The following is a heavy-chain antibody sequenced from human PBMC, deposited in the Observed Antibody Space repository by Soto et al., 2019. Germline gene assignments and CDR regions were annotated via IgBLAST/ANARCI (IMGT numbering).Heavy chain of an antibody. D-gene: IGHD2-2*01. CDR3: AKDRVPASVAYFDY. V-gene: IGHV3-9*01. CDR1: VFTFDDYA. CDR2: ISWNSGSI. J-gene: IGHJ4*02. Sequence: GGSLRLSCAASVFTFDDYAMHWVRQAPGKGLEWVSGISWNSGSIGYADSVKGRFTISRDNAKNSLYLQMNSLRAEDTALYYCAKDRVPASVAYFDYWGQGTLVTVSS.